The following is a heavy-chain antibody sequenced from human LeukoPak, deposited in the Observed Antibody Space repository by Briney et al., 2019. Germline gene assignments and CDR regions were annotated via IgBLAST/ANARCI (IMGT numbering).Heavy chain of an antibody. V-gene: IGHV4-4*07. CDR3: ARESNSASIAAAGMFDY. CDR2: IYTSGST. D-gene: IGHD6-13*01. Sequence: SETLSLTCTVSGGSISSYYWSWIRQPAGKGLEWIGRIYTSGSTNYNPSLKSRVTMSVDTSKNQFSLKLSSVTAADTAVYYCARESNSASIAAAGMFDYWGQGTLVTVSS. CDR1: GGSISSYY. J-gene: IGHJ4*02.